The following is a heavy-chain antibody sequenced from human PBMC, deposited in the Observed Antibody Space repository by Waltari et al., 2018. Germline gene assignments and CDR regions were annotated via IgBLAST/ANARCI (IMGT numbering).Heavy chain of an antibody. Sequence: QLQESGPGLVKPSGTLSLSCAVSGDSVPSANWWSWVRQSPQRGLEWIGQVLSTGKTNYRPSFASRVTMSLDASNNQFSLKVTSATAADTAVYYCARDRGRGLYLDVWGPGTLVTVSP. V-gene: IGHV4-4*02. CDR3: ARDRGRGLYLDV. J-gene: IGHJ4*02. CDR1: GDSVPSANW. CDR2: VLSTGKT. D-gene: IGHD2-15*01.